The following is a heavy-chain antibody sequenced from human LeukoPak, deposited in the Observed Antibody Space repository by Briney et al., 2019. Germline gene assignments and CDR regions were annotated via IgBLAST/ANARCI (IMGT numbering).Heavy chain of an antibody. CDR1: GFTFDDYG. J-gene: IGHJ6*02. D-gene: IGHD2-2*01. Sequence: GGSLRFSCAASGFTFDDYGMSWVRQAPGKGLEWVSSISSSSSYIYYADSVKGRFTISRDNAKNSLYLQMNSLRAEDTAVYYCARDRKVVPAAAGTYYYYGMDVWGQGTTVTVSS. CDR2: ISSSSSYI. V-gene: IGHV3-21*01. CDR3: ARDRKVVPAAAGTYYYYGMDV.